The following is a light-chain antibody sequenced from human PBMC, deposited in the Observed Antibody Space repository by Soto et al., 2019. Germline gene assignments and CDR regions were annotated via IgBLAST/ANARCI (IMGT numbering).Light chain of an antibody. J-gene: IGKJ1*01. Sequence: EIVMTQSPSTLSVSPGETATLSCRASQSVSSNLAWYQQKPGQAPRLLIYGASTRATGIPARFSGSGSGTKFALTISSLQCEHFAVYYCQQYNNGWTFGQGSKVDVK. CDR2: GAS. CDR3: QQYNNGWT. CDR1: QSVSSN. V-gene: IGKV3-15*01.